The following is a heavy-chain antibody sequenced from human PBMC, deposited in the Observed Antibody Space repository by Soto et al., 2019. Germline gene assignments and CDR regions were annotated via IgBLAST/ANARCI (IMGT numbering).Heavy chain of an antibody. CDR3: ARARYYYDSSGYQEPFDY. Sequence: SVKVSCKASGGTFSSYAISWVRQAPGQGLEWMGGIIPIFGTANYAQKFQGRVTITADESTSTAYMELSSLRSEDTAVYYCARARYYYDSSGYQEPFDYRGQGTLVTVSS. D-gene: IGHD3-22*01. V-gene: IGHV1-69*13. CDR1: GGTFSSYA. J-gene: IGHJ4*02. CDR2: IIPIFGTA.